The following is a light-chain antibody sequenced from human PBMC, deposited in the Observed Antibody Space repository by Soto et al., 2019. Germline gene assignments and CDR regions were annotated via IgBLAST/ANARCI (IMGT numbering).Light chain of an antibody. CDR3: QQFYGIPYT. J-gene: IGKJ2*01. CDR1: HDILYSTNNKNY. Sequence: DIVMTQSPDSLAVSLGERATINCKSSHDILYSTNNKNYVAWYQQKPGQPPRLLIYWPSIRESGVPDRFIGSGSATDITRTINSLQAADVAVYYCQQFYGIPYTFGQGTKVEL. CDR2: WPS. V-gene: IGKV4-1*01.